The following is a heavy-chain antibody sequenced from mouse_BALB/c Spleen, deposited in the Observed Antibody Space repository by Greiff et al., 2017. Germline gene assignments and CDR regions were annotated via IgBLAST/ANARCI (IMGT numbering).Heavy chain of an antibody. CDR1: GYTFTSYT. J-gene: IGHJ3*01. CDR2: INPSSGYT. V-gene: IGHV1-4*01. CDR3: ARDYGSSYWFAY. D-gene: IGHD1-1*01. Sequence: VMLVESGAELARPGASVKMSCKASGYTFTSYTMHWVKQRPGQGLEWIGYINPSSGYTNYNQKFKDKATLTADKSSSTAYMQLSSLTSEDSAVYYCARDYGSSYWFAYWGQGTLVTVSA.